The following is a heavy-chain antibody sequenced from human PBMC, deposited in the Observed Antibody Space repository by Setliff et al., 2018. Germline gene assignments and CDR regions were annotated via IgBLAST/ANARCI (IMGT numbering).Heavy chain of an antibody. CDR1: GGSISTTNW. CDR3: ARGGTFRYFDY. Sequence: PSETLSLTCAVSGGSISTTNWWNWVRQPPGKGLEWIGYVYYSGTAYYNPSLKSRVTVIVDTSKNQFSLRLSSVTAADTAVYYCARGGTFRYFDYWGQGTPVTVSS. D-gene: IGHD5-12*01. CDR2: VYYSGTA. J-gene: IGHJ4*02. V-gene: IGHV4-4*02.